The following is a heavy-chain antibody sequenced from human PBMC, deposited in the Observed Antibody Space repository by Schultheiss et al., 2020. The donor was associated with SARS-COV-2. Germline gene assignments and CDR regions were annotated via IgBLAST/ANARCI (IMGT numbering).Heavy chain of an antibody. V-gene: IGHV1-8*01. CDR1: GYTFTSYD. Sequence: ASVKVSCKASGYTFTSYDINWVRQATGQGLEWMGWMNPNSGNTGYAQKFQGRVTMTRNTSISTAYMELSSLRSEDTAVYYCATADAKYYYDSSGYYAGGWFDPWGQGTLVTVSS. CDR2: MNPNSGNT. J-gene: IGHJ5*02. D-gene: IGHD3-22*01. CDR3: ATADAKYYYDSSGYYAGGWFDP.